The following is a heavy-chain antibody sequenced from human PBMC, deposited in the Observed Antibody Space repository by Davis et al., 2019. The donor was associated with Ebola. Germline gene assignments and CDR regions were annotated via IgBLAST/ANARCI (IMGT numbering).Heavy chain of an antibody. D-gene: IGHD4-17*01. Sequence: GESLKISCAASGFTFSNYWMHWIRQAPGEGLVWVSYVSPDGSDIRYADSVKGRFTISRDNAKNTLYLQMNSLRAEDTAVYYCARDQYGDDAFDYWGQGTLVTVSS. V-gene: IGHV3-74*01. CDR1: GFTFSNYW. CDR3: ARDQYGDDAFDY. J-gene: IGHJ4*02. CDR2: VSPDGSDI.